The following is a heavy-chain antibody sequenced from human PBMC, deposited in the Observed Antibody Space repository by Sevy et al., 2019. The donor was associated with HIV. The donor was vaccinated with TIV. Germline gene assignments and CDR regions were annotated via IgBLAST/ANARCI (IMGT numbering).Heavy chain of an antibody. CDR1: GGTISSSSYR. V-gene: IGHV4-39*01. CDR3: ARWYGNNFDY. D-gene: IGHD3-10*01. CDR2: IYHTGAA. Sequence: SETLSLTCTVSGGTISSSSYRWGWIRQPPGKGLEWVGSIYHTGAADDNPSFKRRVTMSVDTSKNQFSLQVGSVTAADTAVYYWARWYGNNFDYWGQGALVTVSS. J-gene: IGHJ4*02.